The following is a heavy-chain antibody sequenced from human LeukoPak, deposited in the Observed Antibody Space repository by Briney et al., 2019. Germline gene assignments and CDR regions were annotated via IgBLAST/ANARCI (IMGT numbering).Heavy chain of an antibody. CDR2: MNPNSGNT. J-gene: IGHJ4*02. V-gene: IGHV1-8*01. CDR1: GYTFTSYD. Sequence: GASLKVSCKASGYTFTSYDINWVRQATGQGLEWMGWMNPNSGNTGYAQKFQGRVTMTRNTSISTAYMELSSLRSEETSVYYCARGNPPLTWDYWGQGTLVTVSS. CDR3: ARGNPPLTWDY.